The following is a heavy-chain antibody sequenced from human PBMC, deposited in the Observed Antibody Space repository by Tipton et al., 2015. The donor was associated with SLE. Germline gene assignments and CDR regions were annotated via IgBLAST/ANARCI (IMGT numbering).Heavy chain of an antibody. CDR3: GKDINAGAMGV. V-gene: IGHV3-9*01. CDR2: IFWNTGNV. CDR1: GFTHHDHA. J-gene: IGHJ6*02. Sequence: SLRLSCVLSGFTHHDHAMHWVRQLPGKGLEWVAGIFWNTGNVGYAESVRGRFTISRDIARNILDLQMSSLRLDDTALYYCGKDINAGAMGVWGQGTTVVVSS.